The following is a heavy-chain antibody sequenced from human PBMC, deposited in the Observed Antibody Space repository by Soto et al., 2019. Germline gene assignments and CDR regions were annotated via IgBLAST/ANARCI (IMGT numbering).Heavy chain of an antibody. D-gene: IGHD3-9*01. CDR1: GGSISSSSYY. J-gene: IGHJ5*02. V-gene: IGHV4-39*01. CDR3: ARGPNDILTGYYGWFDP. CDR2: IYYSGST. Sequence: QLQLQESGPGLVKPSETLSLTCTVSGGSISSSSYYWGWIRQPPGKGLEWIGSIYYSGSTYYNPSLKSRVTRSVDTSKNQFALKLSSVTAADTAVYYCARGPNDILTGYYGWFDPWGQGTLVTVSS.